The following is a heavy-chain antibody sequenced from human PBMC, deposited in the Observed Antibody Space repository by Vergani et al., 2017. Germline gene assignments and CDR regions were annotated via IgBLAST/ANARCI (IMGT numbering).Heavy chain of an antibody. Sequence: QVQLQESGPGLVKPSETLSLTCAVSGYSISSGYYWGWIRQPPGKGLEWMGSIYHSGSTYYNPSLKSRVPISVDTSKNQFSLKLSSVTAADTAVYYCARLSPDYYDSSGREGDYFDYWGQGTLVTVSS. CDR2: IYHSGST. CDR1: GYSISSGYY. V-gene: IGHV4-38-2*01. D-gene: IGHD3-22*01. CDR3: ARLSPDYYDSSGREGDYFDY. J-gene: IGHJ4*02.